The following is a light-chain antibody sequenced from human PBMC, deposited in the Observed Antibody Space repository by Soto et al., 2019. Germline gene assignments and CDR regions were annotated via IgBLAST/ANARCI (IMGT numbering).Light chain of an antibody. CDR1: QSVSSY. V-gene: IGKV3-20*01. Sequence: ELVLTKSPATLSLSPGERATLSCRASQSVSSYLAWYQQKPGQAPRLLIYGASSRATGIPDRFSGTGSETDFTLTISRLEPEDFAVYHCQQYGALPPTFGQGTKVDI. CDR3: QQYGALPPT. CDR2: GAS. J-gene: IGKJ1*01.